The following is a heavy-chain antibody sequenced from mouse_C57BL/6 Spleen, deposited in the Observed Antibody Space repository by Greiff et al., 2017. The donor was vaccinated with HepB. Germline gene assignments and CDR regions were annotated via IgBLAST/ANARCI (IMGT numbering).Heavy chain of an antibody. CDR2: INYDGSST. V-gene: IGHV5-16*01. Sequence: EVMLVESEGGLVQPGSSMKLSCTASGFTFSDYYMAWVRQVPEKGLEWVANINYDGSSTYYLDSLKSRFIISRDNAKNILYLQMSSLKSEDTATYYCARDRGWEYFDYWGQGTTLTVSS. J-gene: IGHJ2*01. CDR1: GFTFSDYY. D-gene: IGHD3-3*01. CDR3: ARDRGWEYFDY.